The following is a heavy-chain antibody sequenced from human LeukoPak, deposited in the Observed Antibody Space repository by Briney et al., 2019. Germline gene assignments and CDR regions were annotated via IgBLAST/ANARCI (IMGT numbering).Heavy chain of an antibody. CDR1: GGSFSGYY. CDR2: INHSGST. Sequence: PSGTLSLTCAVYGGSFSGYYWSWIRQPPGKGLEWIGEINHSGSTNYNPSLKSRVTISVDTSKNQFSLKLSSVTAADTAVYYCARVRVEMATPPYGMDVWGQGTTVTVSS. CDR3: ARVRVEMATPPYGMDV. J-gene: IGHJ6*02. D-gene: IGHD5-24*01. V-gene: IGHV4-34*01.